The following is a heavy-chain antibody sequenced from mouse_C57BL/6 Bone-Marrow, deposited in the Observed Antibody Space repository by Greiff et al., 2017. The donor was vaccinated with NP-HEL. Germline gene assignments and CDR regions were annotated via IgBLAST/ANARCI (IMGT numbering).Heavy chain of an antibody. D-gene: IGHD1-1*01. CDR2: IYPRSGNT. J-gene: IGHJ2*01. V-gene: IGHV1-81*01. Sequence: QVQLQQSGAELARPGASVKLSCKASGYTFTSYGISWVKQRTGQGLEWIGEIYPRSGNTYYNEKFKGKATLTADKSSSTAYMELRSLTSEDSAFYFCSIYYYGSSGFFDYWGQGTTLTVSS. CDR3: SIYYYGSSGFFDY. CDR1: GYTFTSYG.